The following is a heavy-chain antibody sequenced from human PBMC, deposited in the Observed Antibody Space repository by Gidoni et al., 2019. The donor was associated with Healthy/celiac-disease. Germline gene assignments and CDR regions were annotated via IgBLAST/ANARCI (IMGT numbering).Heavy chain of an antibody. CDR3: ARGLMMLYQLPKRGAWFDP. Sequence: QVQLQQWGAGLLKPSETLSLTCAVYGGSFSGYYWSWIRQPPGKGLEWIGEINHSGSTNYNPSLKSRVTISVDTSKNQFSLKLSSVTAADTAVYYCARGLMMLYQLPKRGAWFDPWGQGTLVTVSS. D-gene: IGHD2-2*01. V-gene: IGHV4-34*01. CDR1: GGSFSGYY. J-gene: IGHJ5*02. CDR2: INHSGST.